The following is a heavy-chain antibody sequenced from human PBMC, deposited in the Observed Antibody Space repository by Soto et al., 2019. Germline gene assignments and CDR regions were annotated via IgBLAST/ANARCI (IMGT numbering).Heavy chain of an antibody. D-gene: IGHD3-9*01. CDR1: GFTFSSYA. J-gene: IGHJ5*01. V-gene: IGHV3-23*01. Sequence: GGSLRLSCAASGFTFSSYAMTWVRQAPEKGLEWVSGISGSGATTSYADSVKGRFTVSRDNSKNTLYLQMNSLRVEDTAVYYCAKLRYFDWSSYNWFEYWGQGTPVTVSS. CDR3: AKLRYFDWSSYNWFEY. CDR2: ISGSGATT.